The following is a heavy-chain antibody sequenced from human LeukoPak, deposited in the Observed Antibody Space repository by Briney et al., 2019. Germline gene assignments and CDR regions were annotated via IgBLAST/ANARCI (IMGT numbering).Heavy chain of an antibody. Sequence: ASVKVSCKASGYTFTGYYMHWVRQAPGQGLEWMGWINPNSGGTNYAQKFQGRVTMTRDTSISTAYMELSRLRSDDTAVYYCARASYYYDSSGYYSPGYWGQGTLVTVSS. CDR2: INPNSGGT. CDR1: GYTFTGYY. D-gene: IGHD3-22*01. J-gene: IGHJ4*02. V-gene: IGHV1-2*02. CDR3: ARASYYYDSSGYYSPGY.